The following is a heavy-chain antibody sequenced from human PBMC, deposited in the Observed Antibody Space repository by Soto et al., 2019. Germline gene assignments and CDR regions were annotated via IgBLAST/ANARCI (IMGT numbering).Heavy chain of an antibody. CDR1: GGSISNGGYH. V-gene: IGHV4-31*03. CDR2: IYYSGST. D-gene: IGHD3-3*01. Sequence: SETLSLTCTVSGGSISNGGYHWTWIRQHPGKGLEWIGYIYYSGSTYYNPSLKSRVTISVDTSKNQFSLKLTSVTAADTAVYYCARDVTDFWSGHEGMDVWGQGTTVTVSS. J-gene: IGHJ6*02. CDR3: ARDVTDFWSGHEGMDV.